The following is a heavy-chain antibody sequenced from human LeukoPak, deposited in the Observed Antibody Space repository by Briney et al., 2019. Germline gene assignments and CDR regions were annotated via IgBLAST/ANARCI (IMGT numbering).Heavy chain of an antibody. V-gene: IGHV3-21*04. D-gene: IGHD2-2*01. CDR2: ISSTSTYI. Sequence: GGSLRLSCAASGFTFSTFSMNWVRQAPGEGLEWVPSISSTSTYIYYADSVKGRFTISRDNSKNTLYLQMNSLRAEDTAVYYCARDVGYCSSTSCYSREYDYYYMDVWGKGATVTVSS. CDR1: GFTFSTFS. CDR3: ARDVGYCSSTSCYSREYDYYYMDV. J-gene: IGHJ6*03.